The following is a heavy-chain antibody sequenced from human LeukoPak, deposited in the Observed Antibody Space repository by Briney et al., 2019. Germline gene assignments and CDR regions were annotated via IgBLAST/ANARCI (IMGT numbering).Heavy chain of an antibody. Sequence: AASVKVSCTASGGTFSSYAISWVRQAPGQGLEWMGGIIPIFGTANYAQKFQGRVTITADESTSTAYMELSSLRSEDTAVYYCARDRRGSVDPWGQGTLVTVSS. J-gene: IGHJ5*02. CDR2: IIPIFGTA. V-gene: IGHV1-69*13. CDR1: GGTFSSYA. D-gene: IGHD3-10*01. CDR3: ARDRRGSVDP.